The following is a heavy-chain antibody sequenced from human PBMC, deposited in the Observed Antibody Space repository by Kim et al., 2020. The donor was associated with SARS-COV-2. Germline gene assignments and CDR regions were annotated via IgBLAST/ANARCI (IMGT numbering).Heavy chain of an antibody. Sequence: SETLSLTCAVYGGSFSGYYWSWIRQPPGKGLEWIGEINHSGSTNYNPSLKSRVTISVDTSKNQFSLKLSSVTAADTAVYYCARGGFIVVVPAAIRSGMDVWGQGTTVTVSS. CDR2: INHSGST. J-gene: IGHJ6*02. V-gene: IGHV4-34*01. D-gene: IGHD2-2*01. CDR1: GGSFSGYY. CDR3: ARGGFIVVVPAAIRSGMDV.